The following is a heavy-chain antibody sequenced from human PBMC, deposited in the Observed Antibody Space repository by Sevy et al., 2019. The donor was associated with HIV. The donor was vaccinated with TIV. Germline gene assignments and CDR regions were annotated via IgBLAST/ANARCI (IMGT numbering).Heavy chain of an antibody. D-gene: IGHD6-19*01. V-gene: IGHV3-7*01. CDR3: ARDQGAVAGFDAFDI. CDR1: GFTFSSYW. CDR2: IKQDGSEK. Sequence: GGSLRLSCAASGFTFSSYWMSWVRQAPGKGLEWVANIKQDGSEKYYVDSVKGRFTISRDNAKNSLYLQMTSLRAEDTAVYYCARDQGAVAGFDAFDIWGQGTMVTVSS. J-gene: IGHJ3*02.